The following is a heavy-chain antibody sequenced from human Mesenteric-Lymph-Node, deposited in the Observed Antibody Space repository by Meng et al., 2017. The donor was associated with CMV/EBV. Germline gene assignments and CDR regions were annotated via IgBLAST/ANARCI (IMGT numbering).Heavy chain of an antibody. J-gene: IGHJ3*01. CDR1: GGTFSNCE. CDR2: VSHILDIL. V-gene: IGHV1-69*10. CDR3: VTGRGDV. D-gene: IGHD3-10*01. Sequence: SVKVSCKASGGTFSNCEINWVRQAPGQGLEWMGGVSHILDILNYAQRFQGRVTINADKSTSTACMELSSLRSEDTAVYYCVTGRGDVWGQGTMVTVSS.